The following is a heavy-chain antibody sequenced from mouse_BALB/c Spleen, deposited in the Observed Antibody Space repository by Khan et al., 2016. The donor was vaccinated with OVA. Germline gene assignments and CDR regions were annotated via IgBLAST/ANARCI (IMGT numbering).Heavy chain of an antibody. D-gene: IGHD3-1*01. CDR3: ARGGSSGPAWFAY. Sequence: EVQLQESGLGLVKPSQSLSLTCSVTGYSITSGYYWNWIRQFPGNKLEWMGYIRYDGSNNYNPSLKNRISITRDTSKNQFFLKLNSVTTEDTATYYSARGGSSGPAWFAYWGQGTLVTVSA. J-gene: IGHJ3*01. V-gene: IGHV3-6*02. CDR1: GYSITSGYY. CDR2: IRYDGSN.